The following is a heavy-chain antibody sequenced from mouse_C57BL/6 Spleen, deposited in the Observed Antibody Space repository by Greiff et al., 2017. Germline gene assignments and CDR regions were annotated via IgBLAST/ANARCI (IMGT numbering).Heavy chain of an antibody. CDR2: LDPSDSYT. D-gene: IGHD1-1*01. Sequence: QVHVKQPGAELVKPGASVKLSCKASGYTFTSYWMQWVKQRPGQGLEWIGELDPSDSYTNYNQKFKGKATLTVDTSSSTAYMPLSSLTSEDSAVYDCARWYYGSSSWFAYWGQGTLVTVSA. CDR1: GYTFTSYW. V-gene: IGHV1-50*01. CDR3: ARWYYGSSSWFAY. J-gene: IGHJ3*01.